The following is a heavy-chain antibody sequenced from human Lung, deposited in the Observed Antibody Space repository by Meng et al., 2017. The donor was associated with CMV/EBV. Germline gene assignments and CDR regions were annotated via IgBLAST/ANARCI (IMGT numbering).Heavy chain of an antibody. D-gene: IGHD2-2*01. V-gene: IGHV3-11*04. CDR1: GFTFSDYY. CDR3: ARERLYQPLWGDALDI. CDR2: ISSSGSTI. J-gene: IGHJ3*02. Sequence: SCAASGFTFSDYYMSWIRQAPGKGLEWVSYISSSGSTIYYADSVKGRFTISRDNAKNSLYLQMNSLRADDTAVYYCARERLYQPLWGDALDIWGQGXMVTVSS.